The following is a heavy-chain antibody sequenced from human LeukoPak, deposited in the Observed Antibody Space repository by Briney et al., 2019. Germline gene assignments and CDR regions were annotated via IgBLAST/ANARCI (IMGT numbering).Heavy chain of an antibody. CDR2: ISTSSTYI. V-gene: IGHV3-21*01. D-gene: IGHD1-20*01. CDR1: GFTFSSYS. J-gene: IGHJ4*02. Sequence: KSGGSLRLSCAASGFTFSSYSMNWVRQAPGKGLEWVSSISTSSTYIYYADSVEGRFTISRDNAKNSLYPQMNSLRAEDTAVYYCARDPPFIIGTTFFDYWGQGTLVTVSS. CDR3: ARDPPFIIGTTFFDY.